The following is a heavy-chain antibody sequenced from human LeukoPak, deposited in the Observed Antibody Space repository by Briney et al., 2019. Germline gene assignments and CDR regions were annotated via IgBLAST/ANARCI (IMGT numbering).Heavy chain of an antibody. J-gene: IGHJ2*01. V-gene: IGHV3-23*01. CDR1: GFTFSSYA. CDR3: AKGGIMQSSSPGLQYFDL. Sequence: SGGSLRLSCAASGFTFSSYAMSWVRQAPGKGLEWVSVISDSGGSTYYADSVKGRFTISRDNSKNTLYLQMNSLRAEDTAVYYCAKGGIMQSSSPGLQYFDLWGRGTLVSVSS. CDR2: ISDSGGST. D-gene: IGHD6-6*01.